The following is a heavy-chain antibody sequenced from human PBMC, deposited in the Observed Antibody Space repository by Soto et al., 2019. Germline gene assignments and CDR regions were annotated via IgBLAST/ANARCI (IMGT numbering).Heavy chain of an antibody. J-gene: IGHJ4*02. CDR3: ARQQWLGRTFDY. CDR2: IDPSDSYT. CDR1: GYTFTTYW. D-gene: IGHD6-19*01. Sequence: GEPLKISCKGSGYTFTTYWIGWVRQMPGKGLEWMGRIDPSDSYTNYSPSFQGHVTISADKSISTAYLQWSSLKASDTAMYYCARQQWLGRTFDYWGQGTLVTVSS. V-gene: IGHV5-10-1*01.